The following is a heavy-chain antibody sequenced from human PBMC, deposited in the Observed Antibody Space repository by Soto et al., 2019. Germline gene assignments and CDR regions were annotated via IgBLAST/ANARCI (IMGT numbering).Heavy chain of an antibody. Sequence: EVHLVESGGGLVQPGGSLRLSCAASGFSFEIYWMGWVRQAPGKGLEWVANINPDGSGEYYLDSVKGRFTISRDNAKNSVYLQMNSLVGDDTAVYYCARENWFFDYWGPGTPVTVSS. V-gene: IGHV3-7*01. CDR2: INPDGSGE. D-gene: IGHD3-10*01. CDR1: GFSFEIYW. J-gene: IGHJ4*02. CDR3: ARENWFFDY.